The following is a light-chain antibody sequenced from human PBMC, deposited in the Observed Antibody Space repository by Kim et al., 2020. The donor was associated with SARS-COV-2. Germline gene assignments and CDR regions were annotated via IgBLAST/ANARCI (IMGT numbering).Light chain of an antibody. Sequence: QSALTQPASVSGSPGQSITISCSGTISDIGAYNYVSWYQQHPGKAPKLMIHDVNNRPSGVSDRFSGSKSDNTASLTISGLQAEDEADYYCSSYTSSGKSPVIFGGGTQLTV. CDR2: DVN. CDR1: ISDIGAYNY. V-gene: IGLV2-14*03. CDR3: SSYTSSGKSPVI. J-gene: IGLJ2*01.